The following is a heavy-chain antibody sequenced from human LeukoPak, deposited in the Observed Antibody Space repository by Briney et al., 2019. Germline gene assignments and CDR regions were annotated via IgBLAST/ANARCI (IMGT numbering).Heavy chain of an antibody. J-gene: IGHJ3*02. CDR3: ARPRRTRYCSSTSCLDAFDI. D-gene: IGHD2-2*01. V-gene: IGHV4-59*08. Sequence: SETLSLTCTVSGGSISSYYWSWIRQPPGKGLEWIGYIYYSGSTNYNPSLKSRVTISVDTSKNQFSLKLSSVTAADTAVYYCARPRRTRYCSSTSCLDAFDIWGQGTTVTVSS. CDR2: IYYSGST. CDR1: GGSISSYY.